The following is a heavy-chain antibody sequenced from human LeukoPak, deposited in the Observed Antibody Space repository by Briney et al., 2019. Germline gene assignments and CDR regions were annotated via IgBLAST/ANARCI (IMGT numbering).Heavy chain of an antibody. J-gene: IGHJ4*02. V-gene: IGHV1-2*02. D-gene: IGHD6-19*01. CDR3: ARVLFYSSGNKSNRVDY. CDR1: GYTFTGYY. Sequence: ASVKVSCKASGYTFTGYYMHWVRQAPGQGLEWMGWINPNSGGTNYAQKFQGRVTMTRDTSISTAYMELSRLRSDDTAVYYCARVLFYSSGNKSNRVDYWGQGTPVTVSS. CDR2: INPNSGGT.